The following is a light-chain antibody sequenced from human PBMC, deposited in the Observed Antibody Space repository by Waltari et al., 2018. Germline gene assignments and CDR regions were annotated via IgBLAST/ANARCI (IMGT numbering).Light chain of an antibody. CDR3: QQYYRWWT. V-gene: IGKV3-15*01. CDR2: GAS. Sequence: EIVMTQSPATLSGSPGERATLSCRASQSISSDLAWYQQKPGQAPRLLIYGASTRATGIPDRFSGSGSGTEFTLTISSLQSEDFAVYYCQQYYRWWTFGLGTKVERK. J-gene: IGKJ1*01. CDR1: QSISSD.